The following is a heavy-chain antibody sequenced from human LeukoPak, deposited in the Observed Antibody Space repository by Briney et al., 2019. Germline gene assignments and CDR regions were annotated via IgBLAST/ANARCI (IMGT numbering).Heavy chain of an antibody. CDR3: AKSGPGGWYGYFDY. J-gene: IGHJ4*02. D-gene: IGHD6-19*01. V-gene: IGHV3-20*04. Sequence: PGGSLRLSCAASGFTFDDYGMSWVRQAPGKGLEWVSGINWNGGSTGYADSVKGRFTISRDNAENSLYLQMNSLRAEDTAVYYCAKSGPGGWYGYFDYWGQGTLVTVSS. CDR2: INWNGGST. CDR1: GFTFDDYG.